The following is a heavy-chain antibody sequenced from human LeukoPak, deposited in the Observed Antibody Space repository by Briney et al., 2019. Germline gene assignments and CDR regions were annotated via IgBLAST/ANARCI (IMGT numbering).Heavy chain of an antibody. J-gene: IGHJ4*02. CDR2: INHSGST. Sequence: SETLSLTCAVYGGSFSGYYWSWIRQPPGKGLEWIGEINHSGSTNYSPSLKSRVTISVDTSKNQFSLKLSSVTAADTAVYYCARGIQLWFPFFDYWGQGTLVTVSS. D-gene: IGHD5-18*01. V-gene: IGHV4-34*01. CDR3: ARGIQLWFPFFDY. CDR1: GGSFSGYY.